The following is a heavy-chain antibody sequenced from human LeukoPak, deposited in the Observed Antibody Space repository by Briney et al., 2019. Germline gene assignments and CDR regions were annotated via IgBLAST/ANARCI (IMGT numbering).Heavy chain of an antibody. CDR3: AKMRTPTAHSGDAFDI. V-gene: IGHV3-30*18. CDR1: GFTLSSYG. D-gene: IGHD4-17*01. J-gene: IGHJ3*02. Sequence: GRSLRLSCAASGFTLSSYGIHWVRQAPGKGLEWVAVISYDGSNKYYVDSVKGRFTISRDNSKNTLNLQMNSLRAEDTAVYYCAKMRTPTAHSGDAFDIWGQGTMVTVSS. CDR2: ISYDGSNK.